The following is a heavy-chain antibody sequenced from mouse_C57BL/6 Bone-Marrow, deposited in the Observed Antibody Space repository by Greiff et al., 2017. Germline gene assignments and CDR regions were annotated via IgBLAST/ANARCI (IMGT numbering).Heavy chain of an antibody. J-gene: IGHJ2*01. CDR1: GFTFSSYA. V-gene: IGHV5-4*01. Sequence: DVKLVESGGGLVKPGGSLKLSCAASGFTFSSYAMSWVRQTPEKRLEWVATISDGGSYTYYPDNVKGRFTISRDNAKNNLYLQMSHLKSEDTAMXYCARDRLRRGFYYFDYWGQGTTLTVSS. D-gene: IGHD2-2*01. CDR3: ARDRLRRGFYYFDY. CDR2: ISDGGSYT.